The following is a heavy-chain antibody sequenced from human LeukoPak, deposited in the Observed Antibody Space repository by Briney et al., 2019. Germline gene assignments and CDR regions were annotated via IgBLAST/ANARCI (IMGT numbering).Heavy chain of an antibody. CDR3: ARGGDGYNPPLY. Sequence: ASVKVSCKASGYNFTGYYMHWVRQAPGQGLEWMGWINPYSGGTNFAEKFQGRVTMTRDTSVSTVYMELSRLTSDDTAVYYCARGGDGYNPPLYWGQGTLVTVSS. CDR1: GYNFTGYY. V-gene: IGHV1-2*02. D-gene: IGHD5-24*01. J-gene: IGHJ4*02. CDR2: INPYSGGT.